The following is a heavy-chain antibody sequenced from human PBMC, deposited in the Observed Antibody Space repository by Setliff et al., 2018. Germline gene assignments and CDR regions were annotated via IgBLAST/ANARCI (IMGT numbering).Heavy chain of an antibody. CDR2: ISPHTGGT. CDR3: VRAGFDAISNGLDY. Sequence: ASVKVSCKASGCIFTGYYMHWVRQAPGQGLEWMGRISPHTGGTNSAQKFQGRVTMTRDTSVSTVYMELNSLRSDDTAVYYCVRAGFDAISNGLDYWGQGTLVTVSS. J-gene: IGHJ4*02. CDR1: GCIFTGYY. V-gene: IGHV1-2*06. D-gene: IGHD3-3*01.